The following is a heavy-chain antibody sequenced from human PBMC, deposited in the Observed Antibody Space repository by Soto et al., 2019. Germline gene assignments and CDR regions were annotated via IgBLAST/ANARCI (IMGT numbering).Heavy chain of an antibody. D-gene: IGHD3-10*01. J-gene: IGHJ4*02. CDR1: GGSFSGYY. CDR3: ARGYGSGSQTGFDY. V-gene: IGHV4-34*01. CDR2: INHSGST. Sequence: SETLSLTCAVYGGSFSGYYWSWIRQPPGKGLEWIGEINHSGSTNYNPSLKSRVTISVDTSKNQFSLKLSSVTAADTAVYYCARGYGSGSQTGFDYWGQGTLVTVSS.